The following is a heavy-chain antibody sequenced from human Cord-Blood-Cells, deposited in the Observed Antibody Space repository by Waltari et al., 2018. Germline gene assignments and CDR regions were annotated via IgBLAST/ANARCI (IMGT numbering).Heavy chain of an antibody. CDR2: IYSGGST. CDR1: GFTVSSNY. D-gene: IGHD5-12*01. Sequence: EVQLVESGGGLVQPGGSLRLSCEASGFTVSSNYMSWVRQAPGKGLEWVSVIYSGGSTYYADSVKGRFTISRDNSKNTLYLQMNSLRAEDTAVYYCARARYSGYGDAFDIWGQGTMVTVSS. V-gene: IGHV3-66*01. J-gene: IGHJ3*02. CDR3: ARARYSGYGDAFDI.